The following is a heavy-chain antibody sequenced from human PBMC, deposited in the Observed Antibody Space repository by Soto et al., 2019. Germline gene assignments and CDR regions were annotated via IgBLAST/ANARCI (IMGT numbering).Heavy chain of an antibody. CDR2: IRGDGGQT. D-gene: IGHD3-9*01. CDR1: GFTFTSYG. Sequence: GGSLRLSCTASGFTFTSYGMGWVRQAPGKGLQWVSTIRGDGGQTHYTDSVKGRFSISRDNPKNTVCLQMDSLRAEDTAMYFCARDVGLDSDDFFAYWGQGTQVTVPQ. J-gene: IGHJ4*02. V-gene: IGHV3-23*01. CDR3: ARDVGLDSDDFFAY.